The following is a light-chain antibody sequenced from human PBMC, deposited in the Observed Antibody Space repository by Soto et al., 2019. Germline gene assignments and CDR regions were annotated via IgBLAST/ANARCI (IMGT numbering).Light chain of an antibody. CDR2: DDN. Sequence: QSVLTQPPSVSAAPGQKVTISCSGSSSNIGGNSVSWYQQLPGTAPKLLIYDDNKRPSGIPDRFSGSKSGTSATLGITGFQTGDEGDYYCQSFDRGPSGVYVFGTGTKVTVL. V-gene: IGLV1-51*01. CDR1: SSNIGGNS. CDR3: QSFDRGPSGVYV. J-gene: IGLJ1*01.